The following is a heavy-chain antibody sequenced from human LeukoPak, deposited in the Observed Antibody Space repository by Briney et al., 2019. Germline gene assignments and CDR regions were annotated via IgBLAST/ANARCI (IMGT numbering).Heavy chain of an antibody. CDR3: AKDIGTAMDIFDY. V-gene: IGHV3-9*01. Sequence: GGSPRLSCAASGFTFDDYAMHWVRQAPGKGLEWVSGISWNSGSIGYADSVKGRFTISRDNAKNSLYLQMNSLRAEDTALYYCAKDIGTAMDIFDYWGQGTLVTVSS. J-gene: IGHJ4*02. CDR1: GFTFDDYA. D-gene: IGHD5-18*01. CDR2: ISWNSGSI.